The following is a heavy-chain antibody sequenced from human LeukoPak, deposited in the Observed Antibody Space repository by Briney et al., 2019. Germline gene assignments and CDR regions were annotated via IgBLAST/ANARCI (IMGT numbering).Heavy chain of an antibody. CDR2: ISSNGGST. CDR3: ARDPAPYYDILTGLYYFDY. V-gene: IGHV3-64*01. J-gene: IGHJ4*02. Sequence: GGSLRLSCAASGFTFSSYAMHWVRQAPGKGLEYVSAISSNGGSTYYANSVKGRFTISRDNSKNTLYLQMGSLRAEDMAVYYGARDPAPYYDILTGLYYFDYWGQGTLVTVSS. D-gene: IGHD3-9*01. CDR1: GFTFSSYA.